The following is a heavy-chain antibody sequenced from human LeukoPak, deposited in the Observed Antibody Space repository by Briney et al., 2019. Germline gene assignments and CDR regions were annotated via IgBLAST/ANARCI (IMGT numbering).Heavy chain of an antibody. D-gene: IGHD6-19*01. V-gene: IGHV1-69*13. CDR3: ARDSSGWDAPFDY. CDR2: IIPIFGTA. Sequence: ASVKVSCKASLGTFSSYAISWVRQAPGQGLEWMGGIIPIFGTANYAQKFQGRVTITADESTSTAYMELSSLRSEDTAVYYCARDSSGWDAPFDYWGQGTLVTVSS. J-gene: IGHJ4*02. CDR1: LGTFSSYA.